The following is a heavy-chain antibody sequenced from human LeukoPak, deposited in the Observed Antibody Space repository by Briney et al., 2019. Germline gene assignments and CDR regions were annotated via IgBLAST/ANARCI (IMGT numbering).Heavy chain of an antibody. CDR3: ARVLGGYYSDY. Sequence: GGSLRLSCLTSGFTFSTNAMSWVRQAPGKGLEWVSAINWNGGSIGYADSVKGRFTISRDNAKNSLYLQMNSLRAEDTALYHCARVLGGYYSDYWGQGTLVTVSS. CDR1: GFTFSTNA. V-gene: IGHV3-20*01. D-gene: IGHD1-26*01. CDR2: INWNGGSI. J-gene: IGHJ4*02.